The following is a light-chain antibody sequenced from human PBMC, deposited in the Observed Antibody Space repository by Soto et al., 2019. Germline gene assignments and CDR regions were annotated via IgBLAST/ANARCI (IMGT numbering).Light chain of an antibody. CDR2: DVS. Sequence: QSVLTQPASVSGSPGQSITISCTGTSSDVGRYNYVSWYQQHPGKAPKLMIYDVSNRPSGVSNRFSGSKSGDTASLTISGLQAEDEADYYCSSYTSSSTLSFGGGTKLTVL. J-gene: IGLJ2*01. V-gene: IGLV2-14*03. CDR3: SSYTSSSTLS. CDR1: SSDVGRYNY.